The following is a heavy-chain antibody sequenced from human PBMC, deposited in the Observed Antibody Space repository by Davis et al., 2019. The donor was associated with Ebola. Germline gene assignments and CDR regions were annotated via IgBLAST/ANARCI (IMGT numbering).Heavy chain of an antibody. Sequence: MPSETLSLTCTVSGGSIRSGSYYWGWIRQPPGKGLEWVGAIYYNGNTYYNPSLKSRVTISVDTSKNQFSLKLSSVTAADTAVYYCAREGYCSGGSCYSNWFDPWGQGTLVTVSS. D-gene: IGHD2-15*01. CDR1: GGSIRSGSYY. J-gene: IGHJ5*02. CDR2: IYYNGNT. V-gene: IGHV4-39*07. CDR3: AREGYCSGGSCYSNWFDP.